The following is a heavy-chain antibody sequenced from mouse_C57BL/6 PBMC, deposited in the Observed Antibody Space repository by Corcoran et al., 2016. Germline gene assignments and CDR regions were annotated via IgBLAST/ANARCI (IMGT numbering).Heavy chain of an antibody. CDR1: GYSITSGYY. J-gene: IGHJ3*01. CDR2: ISYDGSN. Sequence: DVQLQESGPGLVKPSQSLSLTCSVTGYSITSGYYWNWIRQFPGNKLEWMGYISYDGSNNYNPSLKNRISITRDTSKNQFFLKLNSVTTEDTATYYCARDPGPYSNGFAYWGQGTLVTVSA. CDR3: ARDPGPYSNGFAY. V-gene: IGHV3-6*01. D-gene: IGHD2-5*01.